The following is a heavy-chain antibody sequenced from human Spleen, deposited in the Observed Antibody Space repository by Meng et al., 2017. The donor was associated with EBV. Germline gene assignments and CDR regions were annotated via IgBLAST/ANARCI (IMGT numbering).Heavy chain of an antibody. CDR2: ISVYNGNT. CDR1: GYIFTNYG. CDR3: ARDKYDILTSYYYVQSF. J-gene: IGHJ4*02. V-gene: IGHV1-18*01. Sequence: QVQLVQSAAEVKKPGASVKVSCKAFGYIFTNYGISWVRQAPGQGLEWMGWISVYNGNTNYAQRLQGRVTMTTDTSTSTAYMELRSLRSDDTAVYYCARDKYDILTSYYYVQSFWGQGTLVTVSS. D-gene: IGHD3-9*01.